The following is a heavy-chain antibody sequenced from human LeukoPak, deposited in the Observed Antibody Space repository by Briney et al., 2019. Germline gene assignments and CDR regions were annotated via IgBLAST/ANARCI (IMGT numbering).Heavy chain of an antibody. CDR3: ARDLGGTSWIGGFDH. Sequence: GGSLRLSCAASGFTFSSYWIHWVRQAPGKGLVWVSRIKSDGGSTNYADSVKGRFTISRDNAKNTLYLQMNSLRAEDTALYYCARDLGGTSWIGGFDHWGQGTLVTVSS. V-gene: IGHV3-74*01. CDR2: IKSDGGST. CDR1: GFTFSSYW. J-gene: IGHJ4*02. D-gene: IGHD3-10*01.